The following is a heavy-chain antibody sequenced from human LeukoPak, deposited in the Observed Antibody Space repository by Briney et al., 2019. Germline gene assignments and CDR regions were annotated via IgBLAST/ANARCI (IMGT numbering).Heavy chain of an antibody. D-gene: IGHD6-13*01. V-gene: IGHV1-69*06. J-gene: IGHJ4*02. CDR1: GGTFSSYA. Sequence: SVKVSCKASGGTFSSYAISWVRQAPGQGLEWMGGIIPIFGTANYAQKFQGRVTITADKSTSTAYMELSSLRSEDTAVYYCARTPSSQAAASPFDYWGQGTLVTVSS. CDR3: ARTPSSQAAASPFDY. CDR2: IIPIFGTA.